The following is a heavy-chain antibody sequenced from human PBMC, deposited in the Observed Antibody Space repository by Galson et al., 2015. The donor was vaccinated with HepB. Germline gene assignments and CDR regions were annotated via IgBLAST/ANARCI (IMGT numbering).Heavy chain of an antibody. CDR3: ARHGDFLNWFDP. Sequence: QSGAEVKQPGESLRISCQGSEYNFASYWISWVRQVPGKGLEWMAMIDPKNSYTPYSPSFQGHVTLSVDKSITTAYLQLSSLKASDTAIYYCARHGDFLNWFDPWGQGTLVTVSS. CDR1: EYNFASYW. J-gene: IGHJ5*02. CDR2: IDPKNSYT. D-gene: IGHD3-10*01. V-gene: IGHV5-10-1*01.